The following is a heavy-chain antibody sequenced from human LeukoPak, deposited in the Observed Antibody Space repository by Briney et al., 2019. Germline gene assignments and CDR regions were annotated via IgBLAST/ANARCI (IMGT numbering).Heavy chain of an antibody. J-gene: IGHJ6*02. CDR2: MRRSGGST. V-gene: IGHV3-23*01. CDR1: GFTFRNYA. Sequence: GGSLRLSCAASGFTFRNYAMSWVRQAPGKGLEWVSGMRRSGGSTDYAASVKGRFTISRDNSKNTLYLQMNSLRVEDTAVYYCAKNAAGESSSWYSYYGMDVWGQGPTVTVSS. D-gene: IGHD6-13*01. CDR3: AKNAAGESSSWYSYYGMDV.